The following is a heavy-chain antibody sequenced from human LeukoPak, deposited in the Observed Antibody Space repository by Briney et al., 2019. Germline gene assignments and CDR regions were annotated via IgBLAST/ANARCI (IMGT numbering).Heavy chain of an antibody. Sequence: GASVKVSCKASGGTFSSYAISWVRQAPGQGLEWMGGIIPIFGTANYAQKFQGRVTITADESTSTAYMELSSLRSEDTAVYYCARGRIAAAGSLDYWGQGTLVTVSS. V-gene: IGHV1-69*13. D-gene: IGHD6-13*01. CDR1: GGTFSSYA. CDR3: ARGRIAAAGSLDY. CDR2: IIPIFGTA. J-gene: IGHJ4*02.